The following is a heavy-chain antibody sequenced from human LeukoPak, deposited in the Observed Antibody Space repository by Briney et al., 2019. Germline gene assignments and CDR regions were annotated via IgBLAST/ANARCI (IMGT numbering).Heavy chain of an antibody. D-gene: IGHD3-10*01. V-gene: IGHV4-59*01. CDR2: VYYSGST. Sequence: SETLSLTCTVSGGSISTYFWSWIRQPPGKGLEWIGYVYYSGSTNYNPSLKSRVTILVDTSENQFSLKLSSVTAADTAVYYCARGRLGGSGSYYNVLDYWGQGTLVTVSS. J-gene: IGHJ4*02. CDR1: GGSISTYF. CDR3: ARGRLGGSGSYYNVLDY.